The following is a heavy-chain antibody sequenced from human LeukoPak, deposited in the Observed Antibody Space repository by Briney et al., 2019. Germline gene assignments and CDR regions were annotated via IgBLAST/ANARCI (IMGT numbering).Heavy chain of an antibody. CDR2: ISYDGSNK. D-gene: IGHD3-16*01. V-gene: IGHV3-30-3*01. Sequence: GGSLRLSCAASGFTFSSYAMHWVRQAPGKGLEWVAVISYDGSNKYYADSVKGRFTISRDNSKNTLYLQMNSLRAEDTAVYYCAGALGTKPFDYWGQGTLVTVSS. CDR1: GFTFSSYA. CDR3: AGALGTKPFDY. J-gene: IGHJ4*02.